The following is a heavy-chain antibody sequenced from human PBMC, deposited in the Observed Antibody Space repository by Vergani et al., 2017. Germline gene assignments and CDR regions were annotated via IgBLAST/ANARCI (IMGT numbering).Heavy chain of an antibody. CDR1: GFTFSSYG. CDR3: ARGGVHSSGWYQPDY. Sequence: QVQLVESGGGVVQPGRSLRLSCAASGFTFSSYGMHWVRQAPGKGLEWVAVIWYDGSNKYYADSVKGRFTISRDNSKNTLYLQMNSLRAEETAVYYCARGGVHSSGWYQPDYWGQGTLVTVSS. J-gene: IGHJ4*02. CDR2: IWYDGSNK. D-gene: IGHD6-19*01. V-gene: IGHV3-33*01.